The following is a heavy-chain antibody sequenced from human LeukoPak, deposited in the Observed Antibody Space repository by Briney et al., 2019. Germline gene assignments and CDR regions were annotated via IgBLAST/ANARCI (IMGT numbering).Heavy chain of an antibody. V-gene: IGHV1-18*01. Sequence: GASVQVSCKASGYTVTTFGISAVRPPPRQGLEWMVWTSTFDTTNFARKFQGRVTMTTDTSTSTVYMELRSLSSDDTAVYYCARDWDGRQNWFDPWGQGTLVTVSS. CDR3: ARDWDGRQNWFDP. CDR1: GYTVTTFG. D-gene: IGHD1-26*01. J-gene: IGHJ5*02. CDR2: TSTFDTT.